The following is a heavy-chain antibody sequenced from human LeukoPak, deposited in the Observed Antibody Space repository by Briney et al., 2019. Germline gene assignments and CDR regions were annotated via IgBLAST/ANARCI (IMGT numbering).Heavy chain of an antibody. Sequence: SETLSLTCTVSGGSISSGSYYWSWIRQPAGKGLEWIGRIYTSGSTNYNPSLKSRVTISVDTSKNQFFLKLSSVTAADTAVYYCASRTIAAAGLDYWGQGTLVTVSS. V-gene: IGHV4-61*02. CDR2: IYTSGST. J-gene: IGHJ4*02. CDR1: GGSISSGSYY. D-gene: IGHD6-13*01. CDR3: ASRTIAAAGLDY.